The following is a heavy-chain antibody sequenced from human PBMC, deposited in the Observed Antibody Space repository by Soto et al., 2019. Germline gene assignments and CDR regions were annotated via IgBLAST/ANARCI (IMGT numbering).Heavy chain of an antibody. V-gene: IGHV3-30*04. Sequence: PGGSQRLSCEASGFTVSSYYMHWIRQAPGKGLEWVAVISDDGSHKYYEDSVKGRFTISRDDYKNTLYLKINSLRPEDTAVFFCARDLPMSTADGHAYYEYYIGMDVCVQGTTVTVS. CDR3: ARDLPMSTADGHAYYEYYIGMDV. CDR1: GFTVSSYY. D-gene: IGHD6-6*01. J-gene: IGHJ6*02. CDR2: ISDDGSHK.